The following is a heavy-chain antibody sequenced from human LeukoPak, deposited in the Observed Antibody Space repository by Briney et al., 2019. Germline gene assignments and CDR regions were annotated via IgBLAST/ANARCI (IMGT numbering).Heavy chain of an antibody. D-gene: IGHD3-10*01. CDR2: INHSGST. Sequence: SETLSLTCTVSGGSISSGDYYWSWIRQPPGKGLEWIGEINHSGSTNYNPSLKSRVSISVDTSKNQFSLKLSSVTAADTGVYYCASWFGELNTNWFDPWGQGTMATVSS. CDR1: GGSISSGDYY. CDR3: ASWFGELNTNWFDP. V-gene: IGHV4-39*07. J-gene: IGHJ5*02.